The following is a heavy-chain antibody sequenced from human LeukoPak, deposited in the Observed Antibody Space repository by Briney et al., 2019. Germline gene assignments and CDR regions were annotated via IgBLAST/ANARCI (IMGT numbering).Heavy chain of an antibody. V-gene: IGHV3-23*01. J-gene: IGHJ4*02. CDR3: AKASWVSSTDAVR. Sequence: GGSLRLSCAASGLSFSSFAMSWVRQGPARGLEWVSSIRGNCETFYADSVKGRFTLYSDTSRKPVYFQLNNLRVEDTAIYYCAKASWVSSTDAVRWGQGTLVTVSS. CDR1: GLSFSSFA. CDR2: IRGNCET. D-gene: IGHD3-16*01.